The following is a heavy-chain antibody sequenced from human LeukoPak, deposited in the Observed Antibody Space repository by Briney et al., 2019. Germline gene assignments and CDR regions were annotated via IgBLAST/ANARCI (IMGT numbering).Heavy chain of an antibody. V-gene: IGHV3-23*01. CDR2: ISGSGGST. CDR3: AKGXTAXAXXXYYYXXXXV. CDR1: GFTFSSYA. D-gene: IGHD4-11*01. Sequence: AGGSLRLSCAASGFTFSSYAMSWVRQAPGKGLEWVSAISGSGGSTYYADSVKGRFTISRENSKNTLYLQMNSLRDEDTAVYYCAKGXTAXAXXXYYYXXXXVWGXXTXVT. J-gene: IGHJ6*03.